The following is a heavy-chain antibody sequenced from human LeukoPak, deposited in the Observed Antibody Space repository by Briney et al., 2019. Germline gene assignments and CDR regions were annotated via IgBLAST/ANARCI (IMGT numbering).Heavy chain of an antibody. CDR3: ARDTGFGELLYGLFDY. CDR2: IWYDGSNK. Sequence: GGSLRLSCAASGFTFSSYGMHWVRQAPGKGLEWVAVIWYDGSNKYYADSVEGRFTISRDNSKNTLYLQMNSLRAEDTAVYYCARDTGFGELLYGLFDYWGQGTLVTVSS. V-gene: IGHV3-33*01. CDR1: GFTFSSYG. D-gene: IGHD3-10*01. J-gene: IGHJ4*02.